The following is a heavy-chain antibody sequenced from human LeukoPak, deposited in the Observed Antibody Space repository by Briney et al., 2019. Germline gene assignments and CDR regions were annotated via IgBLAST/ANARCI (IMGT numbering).Heavy chain of an antibody. V-gene: IGHV4-31*03. J-gene: IGHJ4*02. CDR2: IYYRGTT. Sequence: PSETLSLTCTVSGGSISSGGHYWGWIRQQPGKGLEWIGYIYYRGTTYYNPSLKSRVSISLDTSKNQVSLKLTSVTAADMAVYYCARGADYGGNSVPFDYWGQGTLVTVSS. CDR3: ARGADYGGNSVPFDY. D-gene: IGHD4-23*01. CDR1: GGSISSGGHY.